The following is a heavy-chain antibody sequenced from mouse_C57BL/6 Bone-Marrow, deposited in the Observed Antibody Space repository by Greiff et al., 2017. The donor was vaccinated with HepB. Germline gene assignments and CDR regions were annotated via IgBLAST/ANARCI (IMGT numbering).Heavy chain of an antibody. CDR3: ARLRGYDGYFDY. J-gene: IGHJ2*01. Sequence: EVQLQQSGPVLVKPGASVKMSCKASGYTFTDYYMNWVKQSHGKSLEWIGVINPYNGGTSYNQKFKGKATLTVDKSSSTAYMELNSLTSEDSAVYYCARLRGYDGYFDYWGQGTTLTVSS. D-gene: IGHD2-3*01. CDR2: INPYNGGT. V-gene: IGHV1-19*01. CDR1: GYTFTDYY.